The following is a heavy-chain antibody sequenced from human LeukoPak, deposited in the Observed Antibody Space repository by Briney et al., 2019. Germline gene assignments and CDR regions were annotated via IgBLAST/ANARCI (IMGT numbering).Heavy chain of an antibody. V-gene: IGHV4-30-2*01. Sequence: PPETLSLTCAVSGGSISSGGYSWSWIRQPPGKGLEWIGYIYHSGSTYYNPSLKSRVTISVDRSKNQFSLKLSSVTAADTAVYYCASSSWYDAFGIWGQGTMVTVSS. CDR2: IYHSGST. D-gene: IGHD6-13*01. J-gene: IGHJ3*02. CDR1: GGSISSGGYS. CDR3: ASSSWYDAFGI.